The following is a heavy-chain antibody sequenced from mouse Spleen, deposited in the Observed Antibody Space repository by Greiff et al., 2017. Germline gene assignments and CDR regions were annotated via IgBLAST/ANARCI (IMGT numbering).Heavy chain of an antibody. J-gene: IGHJ4*01. CDR1: GFSLTSYG. CDR3: ARWSYDYVYYAMDY. V-gene: IGHV2-2*01. D-gene: IGHD2-4*01. CDR2: IWSGGST. Sequence: VQLQQSGPGLVQPSQSLSITCTVSGFSLTSYGVHWVRQSPGKGLEWLGVIWSGGSTDYNAAFISRLSISKDNSKSQVFFKMNSLQADDTAIYYCARWSYDYVYYAMDYWGQGTSVTVSS.